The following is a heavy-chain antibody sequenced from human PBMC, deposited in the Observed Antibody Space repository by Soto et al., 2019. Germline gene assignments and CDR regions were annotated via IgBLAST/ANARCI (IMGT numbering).Heavy chain of an antibody. V-gene: IGHV3-33*01. D-gene: IGHD3-10*02. CDR1: GFKLRNYA. CDR2: IWFDGSKK. CDR3: ARAHSMLLLDRFPP. Sequence: QVQLVESGGGVVQPGKSLRLSCTASGFKLRNYAIHWVRQAPGKGLEWLAVIWFDGSKKYYADSVKGRFTISRDNSKDTVYLQMSTLTAEDTGFFYCARAHSMLLLDRFPPWGQGTLVTVSS. J-gene: IGHJ5*02.